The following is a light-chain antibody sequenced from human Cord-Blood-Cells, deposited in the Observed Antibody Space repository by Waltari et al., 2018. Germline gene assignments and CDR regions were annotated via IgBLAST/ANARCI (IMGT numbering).Light chain of an antibody. CDR2: EGS. J-gene: IGLJ1*01. CDR3: SSYTSSSTYV. CDR1: SSDVGSYNL. V-gene: IGLV2-14*02. Sequence: QSALTQPASVSGSPGQSITISCTGTSSDVGSYNLVSWYQQHPGKAPKLMIYEGSKRPSGFSNRFSGSKSGNTASLTISGLQAEDEADYYCSSYTSSSTYVFGTGTKVTVL.